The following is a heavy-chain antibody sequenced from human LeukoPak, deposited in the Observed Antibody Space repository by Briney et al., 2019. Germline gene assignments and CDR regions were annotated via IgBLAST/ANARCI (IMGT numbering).Heavy chain of an antibody. CDR2: IIPIFGTA. CDR1: GGTFSSYA. J-gene: IGHJ4*02. Sequence: SVKVSCKASGGTFSSYAISWVRQAPGQGLEWMGGIIPIFGTANYAQKFQGRVTITADESTSTAYMELSSLRSEDTAVYYCARDEWYGSGSYSDYWGQGTLVTVSS. D-gene: IGHD3-10*01. CDR3: ARDEWYGSGSYSDY. V-gene: IGHV1-69*13.